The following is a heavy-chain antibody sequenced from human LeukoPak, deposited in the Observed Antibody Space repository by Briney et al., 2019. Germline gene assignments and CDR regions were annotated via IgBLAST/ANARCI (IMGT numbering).Heavy chain of an antibody. Sequence: SETLSLTCTVSGGSISSYYWSWIRQPPEKGLEWIGYIYYSGSTNYNPSLKSRVTISVDTSKNQFSLKLSSVTAADTAVYYCARGRDYYGSGRWGQGTLVTVSS. J-gene: IGHJ4*02. CDR3: ARGRDYYGSGR. CDR1: GGSISSYY. V-gene: IGHV4-59*01. CDR2: IYYSGST. D-gene: IGHD3-10*01.